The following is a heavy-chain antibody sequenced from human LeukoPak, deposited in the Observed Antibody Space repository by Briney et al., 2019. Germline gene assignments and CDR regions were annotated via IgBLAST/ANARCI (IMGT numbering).Heavy chain of an antibody. CDR3: ARLVGATDYYYYYMGV. D-gene: IGHD1-26*01. Sequence: PSETLSLTCTVSGGSISSYYWSWIRQPPGKGLEWIGYIYTSGSTSYNPSLKSRVTISVDTSKNQFSLKLSSVTAADTAVYYCARLVGATDYYYYYMGVWGKGTTVTVSS. J-gene: IGHJ6*03. V-gene: IGHV4-4*09. CDR1: GGSISSYY. CDR2: IYTSGST.